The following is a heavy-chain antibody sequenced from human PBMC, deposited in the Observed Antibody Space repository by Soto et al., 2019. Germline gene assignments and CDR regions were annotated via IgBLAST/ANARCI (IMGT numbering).Heavy chain of an antibody. D-gene: IGHD3-22*01. J-gene: IGHJ4*02. Sequence: PGLCQRPSRAAASLIFSTYGMHWVRQAPGKGLEWVAVISNDGSNKYYADSVKGRFTISRDNSKNTLYLQMNSLRAEDTAVYYCAKEWVYDSSGWSFDAWGQGP. CDR2: ISNDGSNK. V-gene: IGHV3-30*18. CDR3: AKEWVYDSSGWSFDA. CDR1: SLIFSTYG.